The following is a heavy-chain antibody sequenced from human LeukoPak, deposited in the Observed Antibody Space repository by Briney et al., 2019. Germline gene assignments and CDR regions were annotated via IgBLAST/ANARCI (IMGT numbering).Heavy chain of an antibody. V-gene: IGHV3-7*01. CDR1: GFTFSSYW. D-gene: IGHD3-10*01. CDR2: IKQDGSEK. Sequence: GGSLRLSCAASGFTFSSYWMSWVRQAPGKGLEWVANIKQDGSEKYYVDSVKGRFTISRDNAQNSLYLQMNSLRSADTPVYYCASKAEYYGSGSYYNHWGQGTLVSVSS. CDR3: ASKAEYYGSGSYYNH. J-gene: IGHJ5*02.